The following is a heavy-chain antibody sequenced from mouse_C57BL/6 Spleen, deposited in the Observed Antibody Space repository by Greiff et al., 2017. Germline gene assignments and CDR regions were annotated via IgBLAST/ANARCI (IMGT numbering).Heavy chain of an antibody. CDR3: ARSGNYYGSSYAMYY. Sequence: VQLQQSGPELVKPGASVKISCKASGYSFTGYYMNWVKQSPEKSLEWIGEINPSTGGTTYNQKFKAKATLTVDKSSSTAYMQLKSLTSEDSAVYYCARSGNYYGSSYAMYYWGQGTSVTVSS. V-gene: IGHV1-42*01. CDR2: INPSTGGT. CDR1: GYSFTGYY. J-gene: IGHJ4*01. D-gene: IGHD1-1*01.